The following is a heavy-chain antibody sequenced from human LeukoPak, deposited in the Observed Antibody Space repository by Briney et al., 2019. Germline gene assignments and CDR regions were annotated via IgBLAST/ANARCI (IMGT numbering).Heavy chain of an antibody. D-gene: IGHD3-9*01. CDR2: IIPILGIA. J-gene: IGHJ5*02. V-gene: IGHV1-69*04. Sequence: GASVKVSCKASGGTFSSYAISWVRQAPGQGLEWMGRIIPILGIANYAQKFQGRVTITADKSTSTAYMELSSLRSEDTAVYYCARPYYDILTGYSNWFDPWGQETLATVSS. CDR1: GGTFSSYA. CDR3: ARPYYDILTGYSNWFDP.